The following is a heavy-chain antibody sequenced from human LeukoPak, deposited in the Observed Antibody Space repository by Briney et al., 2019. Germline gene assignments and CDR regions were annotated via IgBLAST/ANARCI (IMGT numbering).Heavy chain of an antibody. J-gene: IGHJ4*02. D-gene: IGHD3-10*01. Sequence: GESLRLSCAASGFTFSSYWMHWVRQAPGKGLVWVSSINSGGSSTTYADSVKGRFTISRDNAKNTLYLQMNSLRAEDTAVYYCARDRGSTFDYWGQGTLVTVSS. CDR2: INSGGSST. V-gene: IGHV3-74*01. CDR3: ARDRGSTFDY. CDR1: GFTFSSYW.